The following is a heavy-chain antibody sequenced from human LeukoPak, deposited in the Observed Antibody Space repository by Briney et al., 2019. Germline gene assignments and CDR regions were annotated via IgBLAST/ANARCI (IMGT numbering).Heavy chain of an antibody. CDR1: GGTFSSYA. D-gene: IGHD3-22*01. V-gene: IGHV1-69*04. Sequence: ASVKVSCKASGGTFSSYAISWVQQAPGQGLEWMGRIIPILGIANYAQKFQGRVTITADKSTSTAYMELSSLRSEDTAVYYCARDGSYYYDSSGYPDYWGQGTLVTVSS. CDR3: ARDGSYYYDSSGYPDY. J-gene: IGHJ4*02. CDR2: IIPILGIA.